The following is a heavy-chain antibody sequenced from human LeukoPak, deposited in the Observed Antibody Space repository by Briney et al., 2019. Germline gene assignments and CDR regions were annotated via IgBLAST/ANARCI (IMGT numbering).Heavy chain of an antibody. CDR1: GFTFSSYW. J-gene: IGHJ6*02. CDR2: INNAGSST. Sequence: PGGSLRLSCAASGFTFSSYWMYWVRQGPGKGLVWVSRINNAGSSTSYADSVKGRFTISRDNVKNTLFLQMNSLRAEDTAVYYCARGLTSGWSNGLDVWGQGTTATVSS. CDR3: ARGLTSGWSNGLDV. V-gene: IGHV3-74*01. D-gene: IGHD6-13*01.